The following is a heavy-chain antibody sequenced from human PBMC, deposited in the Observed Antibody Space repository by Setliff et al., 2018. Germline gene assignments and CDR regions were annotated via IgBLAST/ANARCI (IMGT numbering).Heavy chain of an antibody. V-gene: IGHV4-38-2*01. CDR1: GYSISSDYY. J-gene: IGHJ4*02. Sequence: SETLSLTCAVSGYSISSDYYWGWIRQPPGKGLEWTGSIYHSGSTYYNPSLKSRVTIAVDTSKNQFSLELSSVTAADTAVYYCAVTMVRGLGSFDYWGQGTLVTVSS. CDR2: IYHSGST. D-gene: IGHD3-10*01. CDR3: AVTMVRGLGSFDY.